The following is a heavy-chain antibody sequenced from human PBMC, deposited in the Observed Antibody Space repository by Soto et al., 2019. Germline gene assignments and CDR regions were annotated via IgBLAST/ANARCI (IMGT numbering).Heavy chain of an antibody. CDR1: GFTFSSYG. V-gene: IGHV3-23*01. CDR2: ISGSGGST. D-gene: IGHD2-15*01. CDR3: AKDPPYCSGGSCYDSSTKQWGQIDY. J-gene: IGHJ4*02. Sequence: PGGSLRLSCAASGFTFSSYGMHWVRQAPGKGLEWVSPISGSGGSTYYADSVKGRFTISRDNSKNTLYLQMNSLRAEDTAVYYCAKDPPYCSGGSCYDSSTKQWGQIDYWGQGTLVTVSS.